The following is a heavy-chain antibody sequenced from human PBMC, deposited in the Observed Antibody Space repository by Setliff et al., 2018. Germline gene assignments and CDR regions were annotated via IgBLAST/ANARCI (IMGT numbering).Heavy chain of an antibody. D-gene: IGHD2-15*01. V-gene: IGHV4-38-2*01. CDR3: ARQRVVVGAPSWFDP. J-gene: IGHJ5*02. CDR2: IFYRGTT. Sequence: KASETLSLTCDVSGYSISSDYYWGWIRQPPGRGLEWIGTIFYRGTTYYNLSLKIPVTISLDASKNQFSLTLTSVTAADTAVYYCARQRVVVGAPSWFDPWGQGTLVTVSS. CDR1: GYSISSDYY.